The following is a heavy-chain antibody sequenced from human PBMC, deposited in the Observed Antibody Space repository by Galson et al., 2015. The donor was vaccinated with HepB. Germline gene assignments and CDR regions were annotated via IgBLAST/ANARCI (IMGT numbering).Heavy chain of an antibody. CDR3: ARLRSITMIVAPLDAFDY. D-gene: IGHD3-22*01. Sequence: SVKVSCKASGYTFTSYGISWVRQAPGQGLEWMGWISAYNGNTNYAQKLQGRVTMTTDTSTSTAYMELRSLRSDDTAVYYCARLRSITMIVAPLDAFDYWGQGTLVTVSS. CDR2: ISAYNGNT. V-gene: IGHV1-18*01. CDR1: GYTFTSYG. J-gene: IGHJ4*02.